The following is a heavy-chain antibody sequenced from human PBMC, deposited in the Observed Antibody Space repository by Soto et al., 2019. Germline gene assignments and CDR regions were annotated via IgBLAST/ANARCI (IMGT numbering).Heavy chain of an antibody. V-gene: IGHV1-8*01. CDR2: MNPNSGNT. D-gene: IGHD3-16*01. CDR3: ARVGAGGAYYYYGMDV. Sequence: GASVKVSCKASGYTFTSYDINWVRQATGQGLEWMGWMNPNSGNTGYAQKFQGRVTMTRNTSINTAYMELSSLRSEDTAVYYCARVGAGGAYYYYGMDVWGQGTTVTVSS. J-gene: IGHJ6*02. CDR1: GYTFTSYD.